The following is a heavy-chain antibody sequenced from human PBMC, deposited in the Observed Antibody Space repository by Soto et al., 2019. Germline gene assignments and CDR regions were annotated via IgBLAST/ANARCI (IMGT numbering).Heavy chain of an antibody. CDR2: IIPIVGTG. CDR1: GGSFSSYA. D-gene: IGHD6-13*01. Sequence: ASVKVSFKASGGSFSSYAISWVRQAPGQGLEWMGGIIPIVGTGNYAQNFQGRVTITADESTSTAYMELSSLRSEDTAMYYCARDLRAAGRPGMDVWGQGTTVTVSS. J-gene: IGHJ6*02. V-gene: IGHV1-69*13. CDR3: ARDLRAAGRPGMDV.